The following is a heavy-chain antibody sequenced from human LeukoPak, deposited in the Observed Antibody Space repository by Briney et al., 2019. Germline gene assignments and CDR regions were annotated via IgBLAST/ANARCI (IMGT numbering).Heavy chain of an antibody. Sequence: SQTLSLTCTVSGDSITNSDYYWSWIRQPPGKGLEWIGYIYYSGNTNCNPSLKSRVTISIDTSKNQFSLKLSSVTAADTAVYYCARVGSGSFDYWGQGTLVTVSS. V-gene: IGHV4-61*08. J-gene: IGHJ4*02. CDR1: GDSITNSDYY. CDR2: IYYSGNT. D-gene: IGHD3-10*01. CDR3: ARVGSGSFDY.